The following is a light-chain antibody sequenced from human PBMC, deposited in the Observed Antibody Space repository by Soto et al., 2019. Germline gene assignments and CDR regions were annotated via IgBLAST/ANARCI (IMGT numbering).Light chain of an antibody. V-gene: IGKV2-28*01. CDR1: QSLLHSNGYNY. CDR3: MQALQTPWT. Sequence: DIVTTQSPLSLPVTPGEPASFSCRSSQSLLHSNGYNYLDWYLQKPGQSPQLLIYLGSNRVSGVPDRFSGSGSGTDFTLKISRVEAEDVGVYFCMQALQTPWTFGQGTKVDIK. J-gene: IGKJ1*01. CDR2: LGS.